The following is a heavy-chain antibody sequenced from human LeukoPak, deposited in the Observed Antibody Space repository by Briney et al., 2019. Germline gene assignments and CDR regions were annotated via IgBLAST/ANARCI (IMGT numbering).Heavy chain of an antibody. CDR1: GGSISSGLYS. V-gene: IGHV4-30-2*01. Sequence: SQTLSLTCDASGGSISSGLYSWSWIRQPLGKGLEWIGYIYHTGSTYYNPSLKSRVTISVDTSKNQSSLRLSSVTAADTAVYYCARLQYCSGTSCYWFDPWGQGTLVTVSS. J-gene: IGHJ5*02. D-gene: IGHD2-2*01. CDR2: IYHTGST. CDR3: ARLQYCSGTSCYWFDP.